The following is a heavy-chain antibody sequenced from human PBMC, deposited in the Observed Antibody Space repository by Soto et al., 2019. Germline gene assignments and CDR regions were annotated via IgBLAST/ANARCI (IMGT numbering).Heavy chain of an antibody. CDR2: ISPIFGTA. V-gene: IGHV1-69*13. CDR1: GGTFSSYA. Sequence: SVKVSCKASGGTFSSYAISWVRQAPGQGLEWMGGISPIFGTANYAQKFQGRVTITADESTSTAYMELSSLRSEDTAVYYCAKGVVALAYGMDVWGQGTTVTVSS. J-gene: IGHJ6*02. D-gene: IGHD2-15*01. CDR3: AKGVVALAYGMDV.